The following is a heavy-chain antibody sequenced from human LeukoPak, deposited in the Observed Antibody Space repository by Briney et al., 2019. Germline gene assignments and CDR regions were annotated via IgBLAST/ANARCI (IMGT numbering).Heavy chain of an antibody. CDR3: ARVSIKQQLVLDY. V-gene: IGHV4-4*02. Sequence: SETLSLTCAVSGGSISSSNWWSWVRPPPGKGLEWIGEIYHSGSTNYNPSLKSRVTISVDTSKNQFSLKLSSVTAADTAVYYCARVSIKQQLVLDYWGQGTLVTVSS. J-gene: IGHJ4*02. D-gene: IGHD6-13*01. CDR1: GGSISSSNW. CDR2: IYHSGST.